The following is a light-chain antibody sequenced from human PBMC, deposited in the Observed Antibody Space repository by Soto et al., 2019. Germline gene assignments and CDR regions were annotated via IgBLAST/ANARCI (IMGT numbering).Light chain of an antibody. CDR2: DAS. CDR3: QQRYTWVT. CDR1: QSVGRS. J-gene: IGKJ4*01. Sequence: EMVMTQSPATLSLYPGERATLSCRASQSVGRSLARFQQTPGQPPRLLLYDASTRAAGIPARFSGSGSGAAFTLTISSIEPEDSAVYYCQQRYTWVTFGGGTKLEIK. V-gene: IGKV3-11*01.